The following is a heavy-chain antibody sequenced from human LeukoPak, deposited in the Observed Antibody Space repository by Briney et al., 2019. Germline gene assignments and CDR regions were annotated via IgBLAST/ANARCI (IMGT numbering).Heavy chain of an antibody. Sequence: GGSLRLPCAASGFPFSSYWMSWLRQAPGRGLEWVASVDQDGREKYYVDSVMGRFTISKDNAKNSLDLQMNSLRVEDTAVYYCARDMHASFDYWGQGTLVRVSS. V-gene: IGHV3-7*05. CDR2: VDQDGREK. CDR1: GFPFSSYW. CDR3: ARDMHASFDY. J-gene: IGHJ4*02. D-gene: IGHD2-2*01.